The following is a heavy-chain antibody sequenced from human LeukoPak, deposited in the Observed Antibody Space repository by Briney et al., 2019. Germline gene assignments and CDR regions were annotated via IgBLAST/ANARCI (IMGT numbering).Heavy chain of an antibody. CDR3: ARARDYGGNLYYFDY. D-gene: IGHD4-23*01. J-gene: IGHJ4*02. Sequence: SQTLSLTCTVSGGSISSGGYYWSWIRQHPGKGLEWIGYIYYSGSTYYNPSLKSRVTISVDTSKNQFSLKLSSVTAADTAVYYCARARDYGGNLYYFDYWGQGTLVTVPS. CDR2: IYYSGST. V-gene: IGHV4-31*03. CDR1: GGSISSGGYY.